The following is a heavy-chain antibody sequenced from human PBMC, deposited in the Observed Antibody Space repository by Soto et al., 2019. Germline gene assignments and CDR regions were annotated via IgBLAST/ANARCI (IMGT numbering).Heavy chain of an antibody. CDR3: AISYKVFYYYYGMDV. V-gene: IGHV3-30*03. D-gene: IGHD1-1*01. CDR2: ISYDGSNK. J-gene: IGHJ6*02. CDR1: GFTFSSYD. Sequence: GGSLRLSCAATGFTFSSYDMHWVRHAPGKGLEWVAVISYDGSNKYYADSVKGRFTISRDNSKITLYLQMNSLRAEDTAVYYCAISYKVFYYYYGMDVWGQGTTVTVSS.